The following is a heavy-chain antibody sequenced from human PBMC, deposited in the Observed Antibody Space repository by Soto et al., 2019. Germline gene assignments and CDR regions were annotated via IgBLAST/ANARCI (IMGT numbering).Heavy chain of an antibody. V-gene: IGHV5-51*01. Sequence: GEPLKVSCKGSGYSFTSYWIGRVRQMPGKGLEWMGIIYPGDSDTRYSPSFQGQVTISADKSISTAYLQWSSLKASDTAMYYCARHSRTYYYDSSGYSYYYGMDVWGQGTTVTVSS. CDR3: ARHSRTYYYDSSGYSYYYGMDV. CDR2: IYPGDSDT. D-gene: IGHD3-22*01. CDR1: GYSFTSYW. J-gene: IGHJ6*02.